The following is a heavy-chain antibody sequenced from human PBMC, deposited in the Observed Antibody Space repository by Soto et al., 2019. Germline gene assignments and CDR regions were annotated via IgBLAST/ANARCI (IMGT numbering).Heavy chain of an antibody. J-gene: IGHJ6*02. V-gene: IGHV3-30-3*01. CDR2: ISFDGTKK. CDR3: AREDDYGYRYINYGLDV. CDR1: GFTFNIYA. D-gene: IGHD4-17*01. Sequence: SLRLSCAASGFTFNIYAFHWVRQAPGNGLEWVAVISFDGTKKYYSDSVKGRFTISRDNLKNTLYLQMNNLRVEDAALYFCAREDDYGYRYINYGLDVWGQGTTVTVSS.